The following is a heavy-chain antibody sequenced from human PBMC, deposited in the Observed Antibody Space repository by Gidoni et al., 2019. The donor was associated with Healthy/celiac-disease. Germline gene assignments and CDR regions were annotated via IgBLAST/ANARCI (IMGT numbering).Heavy chain of an antibody. CDR1: GCTFTSSA. CDR3: AAERSYGDYLDY. J-gene: IGHJ4*02. Sequence: QMQLVQSGPEVKKPGTSVKVSCKASGCTFTSSAVQWVRQARGQRLVWIGWIVFGSGNTNYAQKFQERVTITRDMSTSTAYMELSSLRSEDTAVYYCAAERSYGDYLDYWGQGTLVTVSS. V-gene: IGHV1-58*01. D-gene: IGHD4-17*01. CDR2: IVFGSGNT.